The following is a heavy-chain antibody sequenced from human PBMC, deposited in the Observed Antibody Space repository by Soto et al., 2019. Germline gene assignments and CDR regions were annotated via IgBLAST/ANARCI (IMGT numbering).Heavy chain of an antibody. Sequence: PGGSLRLSCAASGFRFSDYSMNWVRQAPGRGLEWVSYISSSSFTIHYADSVEGRFAISRDNAKNSLYLQMNSLRVEDKAVYYCARDHNDCWSGHFDYWGQGAMGTVSS. CDR1: GFRFSDYS. J-gene: IGHJ4*02. CDR2: ISSSSFTI. V-gene: IGHV3-48*01. D-gene: IGHD3-3*01. CDR3: ARDHNDCWSGHFDY.